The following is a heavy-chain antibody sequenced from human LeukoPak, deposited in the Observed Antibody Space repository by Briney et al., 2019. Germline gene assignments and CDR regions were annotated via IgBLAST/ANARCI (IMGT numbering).Heavy chain of an antibody. CDR1: GGSISIYY. CDR3: ARHTADYYYYGMDV. J-gene: IGHJ6*02. CDR2: ISYSGST. Sequence: SETLSLTCTISGGSISIYYWSWIRQPPGKGLEWIGCISYSGSTNYNLSLRSRVTISADTSKKQFSLKLRSVTAADTAVYYCARHTADYYYYGMDVWGQGTTVTVSS. V-gene: IGHV4-59*08. D-gene: IGHD3-10*01.